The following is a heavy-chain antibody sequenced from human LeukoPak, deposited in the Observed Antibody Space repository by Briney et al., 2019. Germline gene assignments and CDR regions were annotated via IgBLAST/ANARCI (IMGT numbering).Heavy chain of an antibody. CDR2: ISGGGSTK. Sequence: PGGSLRLSCAASGFSFSDHYMSWIRQAPGKGLEWVSYISGGGSTKSYTDSVKGRFTISRDNTKNSLYLQMNSLRAEDTAVYYCARDNFGGTAPYDAFDIWGQGTMVTVSS. CDR3: ARDNFGGTAPYDAFDI. D-gene: IGHD3-3*01. V-gene: IGHV3-11*01. J-gene: IGHJ3*02. CDR1: GFSFSDHY.